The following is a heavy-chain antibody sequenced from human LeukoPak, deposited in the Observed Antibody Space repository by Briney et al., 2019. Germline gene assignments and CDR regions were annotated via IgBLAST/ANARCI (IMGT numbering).Heavy chain of an antibody. CDR1: GFSLSSYE. CDR2: ISSTGSII. CDR3: AKDDEGYY. J-gene: IGHJ4*02. V-gene: IGHV3-48*03. Sequence: GGSLRLSCAASGFSLSSYEMNWVRQAPGKGLEWVSYISSTGSIIYYADSVKGRFTISRDNAKNSLYLQMNSLRVEDTAVYYCAKDDEGYYWGQGVLVTVSS. D-gene: IGHD3-3*01.